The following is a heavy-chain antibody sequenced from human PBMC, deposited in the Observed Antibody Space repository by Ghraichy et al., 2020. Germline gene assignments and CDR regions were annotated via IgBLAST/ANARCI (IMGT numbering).Heavy chain of an antibody. V-gene: IGHV4-59*08. J-gene: IGHJ6*02. CDR3: ARRGRGYSPYYYGLDV. CDR2: VHYSGGT. Sequence: SETLSLTCSVSGGSIRPHYWSWIRQPPGKGLEWLGYVHYSGGTDYAPSLKSRISISLDTSKNQFSLTLTSVTAADTAIYYCARRGRGYSPYYYGLDVWGQGTTVTVSS. D-gene: IGHD5-18*01. CDR1: GGSIRPHY.